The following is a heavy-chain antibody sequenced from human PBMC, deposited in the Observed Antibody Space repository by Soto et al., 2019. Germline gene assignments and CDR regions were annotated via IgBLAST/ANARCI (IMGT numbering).Heavy chain of an antibody. D-gene: IGHD3-9*01. CDR3: ARVNVLRYFDWLYYFDY. CDR1: GFTFSSYW. J-gene: IGHJ4*02. V-gene: IGHV3-7*01. CDR2: IKQDGSEK. Sequence: PGGSLRISCAASGFTFSSYWMSWVRQAPGKGLEWVANIKQDGSEKYYVDSVKGRFTISRDNAKNSLYLQMNSLRAEDTAVYYCARVNVLRYFDWLYYFDYWGQGTLVTVSS.